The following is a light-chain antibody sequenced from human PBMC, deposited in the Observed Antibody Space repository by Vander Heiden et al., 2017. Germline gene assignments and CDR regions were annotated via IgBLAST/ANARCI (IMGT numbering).Light chain of an antibody. CDR1: QSVGNNY. J-gene: IGKJ1*01. V-gene: IGKV3-20*01. CDR2: GAA. CDR3: QQYDGSSWT. Sequence: EIVLTQSPGTLSLSPGERATLSCRASQSVGNNYLAWYQQKPGQAPRLLIYGAASRATAIPDRFRGSGSGTDFTLTISRLEPEDFAVYYCQQYDGSSWTFGQGTKVEI.